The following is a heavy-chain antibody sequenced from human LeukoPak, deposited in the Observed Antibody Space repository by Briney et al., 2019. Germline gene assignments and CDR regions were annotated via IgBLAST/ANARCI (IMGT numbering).Heavy chain of an antibody. CDR3: ARDDSEMILPAAMIGGFDY. J-gene: IGHJ4*02. V-gene: IGHV3-21*01. D-gene: IGHD2-2*01. CDR1: GFTFISYS. CDR2: ISSSSSYI. Sequence: GGSLRLSCAASGFTFISYSMNWVRQAPAKGLEWVSSISSSSSYIYYADSVKGRFTISRDNTKNSLYLQMNSLRAEDTAVYYCARDDSEMILPAAMIGGFDYWGQGTLVTVSS.